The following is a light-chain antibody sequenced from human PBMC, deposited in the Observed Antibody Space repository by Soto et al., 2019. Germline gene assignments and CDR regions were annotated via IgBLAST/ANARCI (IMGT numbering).Light chain of an antibody. CDR3: AVWDDSLNGHLV. V-gene: IGLV2-14*01. CDR2: EVS. Sequence: QSALTQPASVSGSPGQSITISCTGTSSDVGGYNYVSWYQQHPGKAPKLMIYEVSNRPSGVSNRFSGSKSGNTASLTISGLQYDDEADYYCAVWDDSLNGHLVFGGGTKLTVL. J-gene: IGLJ2*01. CDR1: SSDVGGYNY.